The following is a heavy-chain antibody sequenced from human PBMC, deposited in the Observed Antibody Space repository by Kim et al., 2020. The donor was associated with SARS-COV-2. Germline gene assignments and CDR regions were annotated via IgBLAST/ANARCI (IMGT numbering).Heavy chain of an antibody. D-gene: IGHD1-1*01. CDR3: AKNFREGGATYDY. Sequence: YFAESVKGRFTGSRDNANNLEFLQMNSLGAEDTAIYYCAKNFREGGATYDYWGQGTLVTVSS. V-gene: IGHV3-23*01. J-gene: IGHJ4*02.